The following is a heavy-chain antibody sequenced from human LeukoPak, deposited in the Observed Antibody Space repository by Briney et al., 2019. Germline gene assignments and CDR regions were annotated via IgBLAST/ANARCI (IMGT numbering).Heavy chain of an antibody. V-gene: IGHV3-21*01. CDR1: GFTFSSHR. D-gene: IGHD3-22*01. Sequence: GGSLRLSCVASGFTFSSHRMSWVRQAPGKGLEWVSSISSGSGYIYYADSVKGRFTISRDNAKNSLYLQMNSLRAEGTAVYYCARGYYSDNTGYWAPFDYWGQGTLVTVSS. CDR3: ARGYYSDNTGYWAPFDY. CDR2: ISSGSGYI. J-gene: IGHJ4*02.